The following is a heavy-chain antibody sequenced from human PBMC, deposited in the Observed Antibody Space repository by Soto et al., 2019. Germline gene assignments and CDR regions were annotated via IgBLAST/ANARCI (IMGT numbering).Heavy chain of an antibody. Sequence: SETLSLTCTVSGGSISSYYWSWIRQPPGKGLEWIGYIYYSGSTNYNPSLKSRVTISVDTSKNQFSLKLSSVTAADTAVYYCARAWVRGVPPYNWFDPWGQGTLVTVSS. J-gene: IGHJ5*02. V-gene: IGHV4-59*01. CDR3: ARAWVRGVPPYNWFDP. D-gene: IGHD3-10*01. CDR1: GGSISSYY. CDR2: IYYSGST.